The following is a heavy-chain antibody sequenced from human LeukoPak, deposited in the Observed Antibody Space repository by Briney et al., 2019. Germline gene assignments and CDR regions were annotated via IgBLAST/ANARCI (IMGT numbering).Heavy chain of an antibody. D-gene: IGHD2-15*01. Sequence: SQTLSLTCTVSGGRISSSDYYWSWIRQPPGKGLEWFGYIYYSGSTYYNPSPKSRVTISVDTSKNQFSLKLSSVTAADTAVYYCARDWVYCSGGSCYGGFDYWGQGTLVTVSS. CDR2: IYYSGST. J-gene: IGHJ4*02. CDR1: GGRISSSDYY. CDR3: ARDWVYCSGGSCYGGFDY. V-gene: IGHV4-30-4*01.